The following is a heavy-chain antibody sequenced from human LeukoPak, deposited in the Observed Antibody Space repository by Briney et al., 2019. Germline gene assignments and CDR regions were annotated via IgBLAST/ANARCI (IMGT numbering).Heavy chain of an antibody. CDR1: GFTFSSYA. J-gene: IGHJ4*01. CDR3: GTARGPNGWYLDY. V-gene: IGHV3-23*01. CDR2: ITSSGGSA. D-gene: IGHD2-15*01. Sequence: GGSLRLSCAASGFTFSSYAMTWVRQAPGKGLEWVSAITSSGGSAYYPDSVKGRFTVSRDNSKNTLYLQMNSLRAEDTAVYYCGTARGPNGWYLDYWGHGTLVTVSS.